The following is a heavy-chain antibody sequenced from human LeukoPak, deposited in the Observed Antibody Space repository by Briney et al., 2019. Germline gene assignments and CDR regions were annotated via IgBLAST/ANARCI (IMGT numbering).Heavy chain of an antibody. J-gene: IGHJ3*02. CDR2: ISSSSSYI. CDR1: GFTFSSYS. V-gene: IGHV3-21*01. D-gene: IGHD6-6*01. Sequence: GGSLRLSCAASGFTFSSYSMNWVRQAPGKGLEWVSSISSSSSYIYYADSVKGRFTISRDNAKNSLYLQMNSLRAEDTAVYYYARVRDYSSSSPPADAFDIWGQGTMVAVSS. CDR3: ARVRDYSSSSPPADAFDI.